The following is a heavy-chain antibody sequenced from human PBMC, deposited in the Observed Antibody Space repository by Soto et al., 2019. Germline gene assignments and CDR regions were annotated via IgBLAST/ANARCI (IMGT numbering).Heavy chain of an antibody. D-gene: IGHD2-15*01. V-gene: IGHV1-46*01. CDR1: GYTFTSYY. Sequence: ASVKVSCKASGYTFTSYYMHWVRQAPGQGLEWMGIINPSGGSTSYAQKFQGRVTMTRDTSTSTVYMELSSLRSEDTAVYYCARELTQYCSGGSCYSPGAFDIWGQGTMATVSS. J-gene: IGHJ3*02. CDR2: INPSGGST. CDR3: ARELTQYCSGGSCYSPGAFDI.